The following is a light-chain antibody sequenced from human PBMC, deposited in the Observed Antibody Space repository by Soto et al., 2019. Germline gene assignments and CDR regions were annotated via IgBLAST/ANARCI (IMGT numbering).Light chain of an antibody. Sequence: QSALTQPPSASGSPGQSVTITCSGTSSDVGEENYVSWYQQHPGKVPKLILYEVSKRPSGVPDRFSGSRSGNTASLTVSGLQAGDEADYYCISYTGSSTSYVFGTGTKVTVL. V-gene: IGLV2-8*01. CDR3: ISYTGSSTSYV. CDR1: SSDVGEENY. J-gene: IGLJ1*01. CDR2: EVS.